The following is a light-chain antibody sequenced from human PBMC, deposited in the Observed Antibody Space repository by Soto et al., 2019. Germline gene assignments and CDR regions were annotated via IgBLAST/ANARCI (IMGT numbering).Light chain of an antibody. V-gene: IGKV1-9*01. CDR1: QGISNY. J-gene: IGKJ5*01. CDR2: AAS. Sequence: DIQLTQSPFFLSASVGDRVTITCRASQGISNYLVWYQQKAGTAPKSLIYAASTLQTGVPSRFSGRRSGTEFTLTISSLQPEDSATYYCRQHNSFPITFGQGTRLENK. CDR3: RQHNSFPIT.